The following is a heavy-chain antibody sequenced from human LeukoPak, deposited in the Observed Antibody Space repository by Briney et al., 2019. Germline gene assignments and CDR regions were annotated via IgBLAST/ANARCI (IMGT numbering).Heavy chain of an antibody. J-gene: IGHJ4*02. D-gene: IGHD3-10*01. CDR3: AKDIFTMVRGVVDY. V-gene: IGHV3-9*01. CDR2: ISWNSGSI. Sequence: GGSLRLSCAASGFTFDDYAMHWVRQAPGKGLEWVSGISWNSGSIGYADSVKGRFTISRDNAKNSLYLQMNSLRAEDTALYYRAKDIFTMVRGVVDYWGQGTLVTVSS. CDR1: GFTFDDYA.